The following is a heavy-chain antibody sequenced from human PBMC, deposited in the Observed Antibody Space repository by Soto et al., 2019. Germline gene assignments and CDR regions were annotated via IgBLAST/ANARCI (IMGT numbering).Heavy chain of an antibody. Sequence: PGGSLRLSCAASGFTFSSYSMNWVRQAPGKGLEWVSYISSSSSTIYYADSVKGRFTISRDNAKNSLYLQMNSLRDEDTAVYYCARDRFYYGGNAPNPYYSYGLDGWGQGITVTVSS. CDR1: GFTFSSYS. D-gene: IGHD4-17*01. V-gene: IGHV3-48*02. CDR3: ARDRFYYGGNAPNPYYSYGLDG. J-gene: IGHJ6*02. CDR2: ISSSSSTI.